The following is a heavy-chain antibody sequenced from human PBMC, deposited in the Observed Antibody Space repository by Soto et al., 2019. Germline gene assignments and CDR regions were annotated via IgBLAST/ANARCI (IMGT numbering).Heavy chain of an antibody. Sequence: QVQLQQSGPGLVKPSQTLSLTCDISGDSVSSNRGAWTWIRQSPSRVLEWLGRTYYRSKWYKEYGLSVKSRITIIADTCKNEFSLQLNSVTPEDASVYYCARWDHDYGYLDVWGLGTTVTVSS. J-gene: IGHJ6*01. V-gene: IGHV6-1*01. CDR1: GDSVSSNRGA. CDR2: TYYRSKWYK. D-gene: IGHD4-17*01. CDR3: ARWDHDYGYLDV.